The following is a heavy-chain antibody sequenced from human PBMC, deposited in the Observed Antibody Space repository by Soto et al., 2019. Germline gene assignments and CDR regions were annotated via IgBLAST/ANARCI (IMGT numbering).Heavy chain of an antibody. CDR1: GGSFSGYY. D-gene: IGHD3-22*01. J-gene: IGHJ4*02. CDR2: INHSGST. CDR3: ADEYYSDSSGH. V-gene: IGHV4-34*01. Sequence: SETLSLTCAVYGGSFSGYYWSWIRQPPGKGLEWIGEINHSGSTNYNPSLKSRVTISVDTSKNQFPLKLSSVTAADTAVYYCADEYYSDSSGHWGQGTLVTVSS.